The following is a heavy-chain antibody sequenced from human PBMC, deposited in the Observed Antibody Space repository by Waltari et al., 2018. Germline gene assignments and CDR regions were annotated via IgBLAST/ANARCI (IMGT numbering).Heavy chain of an antibody. CDR3: ARRGSSSWYKNY. CDR2: IYYSGST. J-gene: IGHJ4*02. CDR1: GGSIRSSSYY. D-gene: IGHD6-13*01. Sequence: QLQLQEPGPGLVKPSETLSLTCTVSGGSIRSSSYYWGWIRQPPGKGLEWIGSIYYSGSTYYNPSLKSRVTISVDTSKNQFSLKLSSVTAADTAVYYCARRGSSSWYKNYWGQGTLVTVSS. V-gene: IGHV4-39*01.